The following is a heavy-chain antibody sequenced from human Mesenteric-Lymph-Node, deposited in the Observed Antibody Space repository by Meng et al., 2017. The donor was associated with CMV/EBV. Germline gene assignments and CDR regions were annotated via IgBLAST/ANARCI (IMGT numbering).Heavy chain of an antibody. V-gene: IGHV3-74*01. CDR1: GFTFSSYW. D-gene: IGHD3-3*01. Sequence: GESLKISCAASGFTFSSYWMHWVRQAPGKGLVWVSRINSDGSSTSYADSVKGRFTISRDNAKNTLYLQMNSLRAEDTAVYYCARDTIFGPFDYWGQGTLVTVSS. CDR3: ARDTIFGPFDY. J-gene: IGHJ4*02. CDR2: INSDGSST.